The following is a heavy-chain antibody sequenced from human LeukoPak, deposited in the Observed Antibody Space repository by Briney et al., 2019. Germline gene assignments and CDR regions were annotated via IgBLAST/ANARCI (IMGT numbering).Heavy chain of an antibody. J-gene: IGHJ4*02. V-gene: IGHV3-33*01. CDR3: ARARGVSTGYRPIDY. CDR2: IWYDGSNK. CDR1: GFTFSTSG. D-gene: IGHD3-22*01. Sequence: GGSLRLSCAASGFTFSTSGMHWVRKAPGKGLEWVAVIWYDGSNKHYAESVKGRFSISRDNSKSTLYLQMNSLRAEDTAVYYCARARGVSTGYRPIDYWGQGTLVTVSS.